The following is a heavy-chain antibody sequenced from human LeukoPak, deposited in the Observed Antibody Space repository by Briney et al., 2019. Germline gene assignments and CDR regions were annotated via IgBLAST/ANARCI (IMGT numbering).Heavy chain of an antibody. D-gene: IGHD3-3*01. J-gene: IGHJ4*02. Sequence: PGGSLRLSCAASGFTFSSYAMNWVRQAPGKGLEWVSAISGSGGNTFYADSVKGRFTISRDNSKNTLYLQMNSLRAEDTAVYYCAKVMVRFLEWLPKGGYGDFDYWGQGTLVTVSS. CDR1: GFTFSSYA. V-gene: IGHV3-23*01. CDR2: ISGSGGNT. CDR3: AKVMVRFLEWLPKGGYGDFDY.